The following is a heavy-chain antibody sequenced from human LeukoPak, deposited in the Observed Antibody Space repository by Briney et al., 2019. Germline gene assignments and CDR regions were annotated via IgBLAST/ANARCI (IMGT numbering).Heavy chain of an antibody. CDR1: GDSVTRYY. V-gene: IGHV4-59*02. CDR3: ARLDCTGDGCYNH. J-gene: IGHJ4*02. D-gene: IGHD2-8*02. CDR2: VSSAGTT. Sequence: PPQTLSLSCAVSGDSVTRYYWSWIRQPPGQGLGWGGYVSSAGTTNYTPSLRSRVIMSVYTAKNHISLSLTSLTAADTAIYYCARLDCTGDGCYNHWGRGTLVTVSS.